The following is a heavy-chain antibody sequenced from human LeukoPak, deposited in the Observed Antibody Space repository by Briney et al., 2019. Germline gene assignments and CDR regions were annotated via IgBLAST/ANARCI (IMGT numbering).Heavy chain of an antibody. CDR2: INHSGST. Sequence: PSETLSLTCAVYGGSFSGYYWSWIRQPPGKGLEWIGEINHSGSTNYNPSLKSRVTISVDTSKNQFSLKLSSVTAADTAVYYCARALYSGFYYWFDPWGQGTLVTVSS. V-gene: IGHV4-34*01. J-gene: IGHJ5*02. CDR1: GGSFSGYY. CDR3: ARALYSGFYYWFDP. D-gene: IGHD1-26*01.